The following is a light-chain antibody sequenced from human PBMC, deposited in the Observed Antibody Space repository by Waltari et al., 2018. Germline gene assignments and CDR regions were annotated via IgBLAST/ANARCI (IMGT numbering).Light chain of an antibody. CDR3: TSYTSRHTLV. V-gene: IGLV2-14*01. CDR2: DFN. J-gene: IGLJ1*01. Sequence: QSALTQPASVSGSPGQSITISCTGSSLDVGGYDFLSWYRQHPGKAPKVVIFDFNNRASGVSDRVSGSKSGNTASLTISGLQAEDEGDYYCTSYTSRHTLVFGGGTKVTVL. CDR1: SLDVGGYDF.